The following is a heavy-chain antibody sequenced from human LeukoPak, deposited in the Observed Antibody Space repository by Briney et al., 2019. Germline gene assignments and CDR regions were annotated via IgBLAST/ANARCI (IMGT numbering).Heavy chain of an antibody. CDR3: AAYDSSAYPDAFDI. Sequence: PSETLSLTCTVSGGSISSYYWSWIRQPPGKGLEWIGYIYYSGSTNYNPSLKSRVTISVDTSKNQFSLKLSSVTAADTAVYYRAAYDSSAYPDAFDIWGQGTMVTVSS. J-gene: IGHJ3*02. V-gene: IGHV4-59*01. CDR1: GGSISSYY. CDR2: IYYSGST. D-gene: IGHD3-22*01.